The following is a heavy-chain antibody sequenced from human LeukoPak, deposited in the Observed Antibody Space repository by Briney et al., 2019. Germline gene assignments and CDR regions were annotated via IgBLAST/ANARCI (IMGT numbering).Heavy chain of an antibody. J-gene: IGHJ3*02. CDR2: IYYSGST. CDR1: GGSISSYY. CDR3: ARTSRPPVTTSGFDI. D-gene: IGHD4-17*01. V-gene: IGHV4-59*01. Sequence: SETLSLTCTVSGGSISSYYWSWIRQPPGKGLEWIGYIYYSGSTNYNPSLKSRVTISVDTSKNQYSLKLSSVTAADTAVYYCARTSRPPVTTSGFDIWGQGTMVTVSS.